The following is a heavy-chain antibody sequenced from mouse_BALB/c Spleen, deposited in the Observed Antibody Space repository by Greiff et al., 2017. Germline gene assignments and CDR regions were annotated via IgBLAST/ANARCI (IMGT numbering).Heavy chain of an antibody. D-gene: IGHD2-1*01. CDR1: GFNIKDTY. CDR3: ARNYGNYGSYFDV. J-gene: IGHJ1*01. Sequence: VQLQQSGAELVKPGASVKLSCTASGFNIKDTYMHWVKQRPEQGLEWIGRIDPANGNTKYDPKFQGKATITADTSSNTAYLQLSSLTSEDTAVYYCARNYGNYGSYFDVWGAGTTVTVSS. V-gene: IGHV14-3*02. CDR2: IDPANGNT.